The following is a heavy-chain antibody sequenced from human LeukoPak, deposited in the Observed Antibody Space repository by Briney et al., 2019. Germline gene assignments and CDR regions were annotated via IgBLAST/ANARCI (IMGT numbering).Heavy chain of an antibody. D-gene: IGHD1-26*01. V-gene: IGHV1-18*01. Sequence: ASVTVSFKTSRYTFTNYGISWMRQAPGRGWERVGWISTYKGNTHYAQKFQGRVTLTTDTSTSTAYMELRSLRSDDTAVYYCAVRTGTYPYYFDFWGQGTLVTVSS. J-gene: IGHJ4*02. CDR2: ISTYKGNT. CDR1: RYTFTNYG. CDR3: AVRTGTYPYYFDF.